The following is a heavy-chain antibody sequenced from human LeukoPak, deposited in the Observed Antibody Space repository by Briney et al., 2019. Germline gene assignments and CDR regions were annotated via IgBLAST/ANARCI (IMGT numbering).Heavy chain of an antibody. Sequence: HPGGSLRLSCAASGFTFSSYWMHWVRQAPGKGLVWVSRINSDGSSTSYADSVKGRFTISRDNAKNTLYLQMNSLRPEDTALYYCAKDMTDTTMVYYFDYWGQGTLVTVSS. CDR2: INSDGSST. D-gene: IGHD5-18*01. V-gene: IGHV3-74*01. CDR1: GFTFSSYW. CDR3: AKDMTDTTMVYYFDY. J-gene: IGHJ4*02.